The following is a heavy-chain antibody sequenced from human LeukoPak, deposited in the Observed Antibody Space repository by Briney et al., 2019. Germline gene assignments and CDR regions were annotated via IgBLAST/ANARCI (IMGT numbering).Heavy chain of an antibody. CDR1: GFTFSSYE. V-gene: IGHV3-48*03. Sequence: GGSLRLSCAASGFTFSSYEMNWVRQAPGKGLGWVSYISSSGSTIYYADSVKGRFTISRDNAKNSLYLQMNSLRAEDTAVCYCARVGIAAALDIWGQGTMVTVSS. CDR3: ARVGIAAALDI. D-gene: IGHD6-13*01. J-gene: IGHJ3*02. CDR2: ISSSGSTI.